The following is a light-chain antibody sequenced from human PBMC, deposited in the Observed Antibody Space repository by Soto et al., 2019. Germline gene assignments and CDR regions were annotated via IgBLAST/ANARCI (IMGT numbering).Light chain of an antibody. J-gene: IGKJ1*01. V-gene: IGKV4-1*01. CDR1: QSVLFSPNNKNY. Sequence: DFVMTQSPDSLAVSLGESATINCRSSQSVLFSPNNKNYLAWVQQKPGQPPRVLIRWASTRESGVPDRFSGSGSGTDFTLTISSLQAEDVAVYYCQQYYGDPWTVXQGTKVDIK. CDR2: WAS. CDR3: QQYYGDPWT.